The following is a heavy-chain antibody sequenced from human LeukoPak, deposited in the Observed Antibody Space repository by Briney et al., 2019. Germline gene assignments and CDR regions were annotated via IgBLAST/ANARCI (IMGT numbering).Heavy chain of an antibody. J-gene: IGHJ3*02. CDR3: ARGPYKYDGSGAFDI. CDR2: IYTSGST. V-gene: IGHV4-4*07. Sequence: SETLSLTCTVSGGSISSYYWSWLRQPAGKGLEWIGRIYTSGSTNYNPSLKSRVTISVDTSKNQFSLKLTSVTAADTAVYYCARGPYKYDGSGAFDIWGQGTMVTVSS. CDR1: GGSISSYY. D-gene: IGHD3-22*01.